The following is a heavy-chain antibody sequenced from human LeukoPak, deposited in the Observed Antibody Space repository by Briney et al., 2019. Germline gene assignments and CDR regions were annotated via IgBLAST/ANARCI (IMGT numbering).Heavy chain of an antibody. Sequence: GGSLRLSCAASGFTFSSYGMNWVRQAPGKGLEWVSYISSSSNIMNYADSVKGRFTISRDNSKNTLYLQMNSLRAEDTAVYYCASAKVFGVAPFDYWGQGTLVTVSS. CDR2: ISSSSNIM. D-gene: IGHD3-3*01. J-gene: IGHJ4*02. CDR1: GFTFSSYG. CDR3: ASAKVFGVAPFDY. V-gene: IGHV3-48*01.